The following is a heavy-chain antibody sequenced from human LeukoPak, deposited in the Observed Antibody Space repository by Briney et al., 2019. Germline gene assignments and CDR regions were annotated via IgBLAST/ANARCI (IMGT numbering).Heavy chain of an antibody. CDR3: ARDRDDSTGFSDY. J-gene: IGHJ4*02. CDR2: IYYDGSLN. V-gene: IGHV3-30*04. Sequence: TGGSLRLSCAASGFTFSTYAMHWVRQAPGKGLEWVAVIYYDGSLNNYADSVKGRFSISRDNSKNTLYLQMNSLRPEDTAVYYCARDRDDSTGFSDYWGQGTLVTVSS. D-gene: IGHD3-22*01. CDR1: GFTFSTYA.